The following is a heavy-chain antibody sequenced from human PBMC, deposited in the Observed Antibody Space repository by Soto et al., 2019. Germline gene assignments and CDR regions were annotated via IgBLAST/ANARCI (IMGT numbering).Heavy chain of an antibody. D-gene: IGHD4-17*01. J-gene: IGHJ4*02. CDR1: GFTVSSNY. CDR2: IYSGGST. CDR3: ARGYGDYSPLSY. V-gene: IGHV3-66*01. Sequence: GGSLRLSCAASGFTVSSNYMSWVRQAPGKGLEWVSVIYSGGSTYYADSVKGRFTISRDNSKNTLYLQMNRLRAEDTAVYYCARGYGDYSPLSYWGQGTLVTVSS.